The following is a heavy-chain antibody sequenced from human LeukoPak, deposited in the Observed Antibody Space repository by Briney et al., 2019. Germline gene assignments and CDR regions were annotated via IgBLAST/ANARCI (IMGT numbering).Heavy chain of an antibody. Sequence: GGSLRLPCAASGFTFSNYWMNWVRQAPGKGLEWVANIKQDGSEKYYVDSVKGRFTISRDNAKDSLYLQMNSLRAEDTAVYYCAREWRGSSYFRGQGTLVTVSS. J-gene: IGHJ4*02. V-gene: IGHV3-7*01. CDR3: AREWRGSSYF. D-gene: IGHD6-13*01. CDR1: GFTFSNYW. CDR2: IKQDGSEK.